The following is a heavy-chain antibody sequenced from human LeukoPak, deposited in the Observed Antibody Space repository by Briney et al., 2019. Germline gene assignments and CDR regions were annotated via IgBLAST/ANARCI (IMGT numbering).Heavy chain of an antibody. Sequence: GASVKVSCKASGYTFTGYYMHWVRRAPGQGLEWMGWINPNSGGTNYAQKFQGRVTMTRDTSISTAYMELSRLRSDDTAVYYCAREGYSSSTHPDYWGQGTLVTVSS. J-gene: IGHJ4*02. CDR3: AREGYSSSTHPDY. V-gene: IGHV1-2*02. CDR2: INPNSGGT. CDR1: GYTFTGYY. D-gene: IGHD6-6*01.